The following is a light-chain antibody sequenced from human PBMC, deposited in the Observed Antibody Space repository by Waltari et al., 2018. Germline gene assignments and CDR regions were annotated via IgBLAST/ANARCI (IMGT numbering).Light chain of an antibody. CDR3: QQYGSSLRT. CDR2: GAS. CDR1: QSVSSNY. Sequence: EIVLTQSPGTLSLSPGERATLSCRASQSVSSNYLAWYQQKPGQAPRLLIYGASSRATGIPDRFSGSGSGTDFTLTISRLEPEDFAVYYCQQYGSSLRTFGQGTEVEIK. V-gene: IGKV3-20*01. J-gene: IGKJ1*01.